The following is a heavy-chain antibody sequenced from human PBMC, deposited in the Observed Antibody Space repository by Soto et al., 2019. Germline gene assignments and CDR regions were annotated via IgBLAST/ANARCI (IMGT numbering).Heavy chain of an antibody. D-gene: IGHD2-2*01. CDR3: ARDLDDIVVVPAAEGKYYYYGMDV. Sequence: GGSLRLSCAASGFTFSSYGMHWVRQAPGKGLEWVAVIWYDGSNKYYADSVKGRFTISRDDSKNTLYLQMNSSRTEDTAVYYGARDLDDIVVVPAAEGKYYYYGMDVWGQGTPVTVSS. CDR2: IWYDGSNK. CDR1: GFTFSSYG. V-gene: IGHV3-33*01. J-gene: IGHJ6*02.